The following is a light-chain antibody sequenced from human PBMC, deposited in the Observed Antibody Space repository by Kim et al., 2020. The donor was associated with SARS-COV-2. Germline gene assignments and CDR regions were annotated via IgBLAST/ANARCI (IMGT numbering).Light chain of an antibody. Sequence: PGERASLSCRASQSVSSSYLAWYQQKPGQAPRLLIYGASSRATGIPDRFSGSGSGTDFTLTISRLEPEDFAVYYCQQYGSSPPNTFGQGTRLEIK. CDR2: GAS. CDR1: QSVSSSY. CDR3: QQYGSSPPNT. J-gene: IGKJ5*01. V-gene: IGKV3-20*01.